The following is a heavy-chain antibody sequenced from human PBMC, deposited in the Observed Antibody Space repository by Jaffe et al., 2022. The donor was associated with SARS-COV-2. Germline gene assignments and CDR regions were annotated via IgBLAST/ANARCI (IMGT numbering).Heavy chain of an antibody. CDR3: ARQDTIDDRGPHFDY. J-gene: IGHJ4*02. Sequence: QVQLVESGGGVVQPGRSLRLSCAASGFTFSSYAMHWVRQAPGKGLEWVAVISYDGSNKYYADSVKGRFTISRDNSKNTLYLQMNSLRAEDTAVYYCARQDTIDDRGPHFDYWGQGTLVTVSS. CDR2: ISYDGSNK. V-gene: IGHV3-30*04. CDR1: GFTFSSYA. D-gene: IGHD3-22*01.